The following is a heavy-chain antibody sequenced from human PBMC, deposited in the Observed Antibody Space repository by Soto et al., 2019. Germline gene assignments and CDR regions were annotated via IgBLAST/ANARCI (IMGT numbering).Heavy chain of an antibody. V-gene: IGHV1-69*08. CDR2: IIPILGIA. CDR3: ARDKGDDYIWGSYRSTYFDY. D-gene: IGHD3-16*02. J-gene: IGHJ4*02. Sequence: QVQLVQSGAEVQKPGSSVKVSCKASGGTFSSYTISWVRQAPGQGLEWMGRIIPILGIANYAQKFQGRVTITADKSTSTAYMELSSLRSEDTAVYYCARDKGDDYIWGSYRSTYFDYWGQGTLVTVSS. CDR1: GGTFSSYT.